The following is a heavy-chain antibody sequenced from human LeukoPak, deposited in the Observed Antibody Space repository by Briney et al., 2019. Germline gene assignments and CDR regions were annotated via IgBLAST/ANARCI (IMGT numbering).Heavy chain of an antibody. CDR3: ARVKMSSITSHDQ. V-gene: IGHV4-4*07. J-gene: IGHJ4*02. D-gene: IGHD3-10*01. CDR1: GDSISNYY. Sequence: PSETLSLTCSVSGDSISNYYWSWIRQPAGKGLEWIGHIYTSGSTNYNPSLKSRVTMPVDTSKNQFSLKLESVTAADTAVYYCARVKMSSITSHDQWGQGTLVTVSS. CDR2: IYTSGST.